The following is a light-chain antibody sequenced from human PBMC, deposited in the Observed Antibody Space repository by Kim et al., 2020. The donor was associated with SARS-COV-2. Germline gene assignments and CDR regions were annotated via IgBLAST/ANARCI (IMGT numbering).Light chain of an antibody. CDR3: QQYYSHPLT. J-gene: IGKJ4*01. V-gene: IGKV1-NL1*01. CDR2: ATS. Sequence: ASVGDRLTLTCWASQGISNSLAWYQQRLGKAPKLLLSATSKLERGVPSRFSGSGSGTTYTLTISNLQPEDLATYYCQQYYSHPLTFGGGTKVDIK. CDR1: QGISNS.